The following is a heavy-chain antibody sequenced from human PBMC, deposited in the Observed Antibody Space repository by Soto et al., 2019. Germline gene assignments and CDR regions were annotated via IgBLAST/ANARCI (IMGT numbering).Heavy chain of an antibody. J-gene: IGHJ5*02. Sequence: ASVKVSCKASGYTFTSYGISWVRQAPGQGPEWMGWISAYNGNTNYAQKLQGRVTMTTDTSTSTAYMELRSLRSDDTAVYYCARDNRLQVHWLWFDPWGQGTLVTVSS. D-gene: IGHD4-4*01. CDR2: ISAYNGNT. V-gene: IGHV1-18*01. CDR3: ARDNRLQVHWLWFDP. CDR1: GYTFTSYG.